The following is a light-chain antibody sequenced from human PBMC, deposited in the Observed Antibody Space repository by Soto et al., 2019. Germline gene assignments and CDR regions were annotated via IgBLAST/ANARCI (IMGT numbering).Light chain of an antibody. J-gene: IGLJ1*01. CDR3: SSYKSSSTPFYV. Sequence: QSALTQPASVSGSPGQSITISCTGTSSDVGGYNYVSWYQQHPGKAPKLMIYEVSNRPSGVSNRFSGSKSGKTASLTISGLQAEDEADYYFSSYKSSSTPFYVFGTGTKLTVL. CDR2: EVS. V-gene: IGLV2-14*01. CDR1: SSDVGGYNY.